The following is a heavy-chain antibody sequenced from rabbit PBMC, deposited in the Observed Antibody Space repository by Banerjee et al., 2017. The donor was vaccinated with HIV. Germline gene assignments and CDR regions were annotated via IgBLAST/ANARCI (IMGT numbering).Heavy chain of an antibody. J-gene: IGHJ4*01. CDR3: ARGYTGYGYAINL. Sequence: QEQLVESGGGLVQPEGSLTLTCKASGFDFSSNVMCWVRQAPGKGPEWIACIDNGDGSTYYANWVNGRFTISRSTSLNTVTLQMTSLTAADTATYFCARGYTGYGYAINLWGQGTLVTVS. D-gene: IGHD6-1*01. CDR1: GFDFSSNV. V-gene: IGHV1S47*01. CDR2: IDNGDGST.